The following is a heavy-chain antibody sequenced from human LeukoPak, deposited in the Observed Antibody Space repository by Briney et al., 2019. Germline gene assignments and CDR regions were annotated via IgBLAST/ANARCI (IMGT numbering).Heavy chain of an antibody. V-gene: IGHV3-30*02. J-gene: IGHJ4*02. CDR1: GFTFSDYY. D-gene: IGHD3-9*01. Sequence: GGSLRLSCAASGFTFSDYYMSWIRQAPGKGLEWVAFIRYDGSNKYYADSVKGRFTISRDNSKNTLYLQMNSLRAEDTAVYYCAKDDILTGYYSHYDYWGQGTLVTVSS. CDR2: IRYDGSNK. CDR3: AKDDILTGYYSHYDY.